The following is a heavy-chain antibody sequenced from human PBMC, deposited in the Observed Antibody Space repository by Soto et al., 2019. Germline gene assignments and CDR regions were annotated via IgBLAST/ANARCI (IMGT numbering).Heavy chain of an antibody. CDR3: ARGSRQLVAYYYGMDV. Sequence: QVQLVQSGAEVKKPGSSVKVSCKASGGTFSSYAISWVRQAPGQGLEWMGGIIPIFGTANYAQKFQGRVTITADESTSTDYMQLSSLRSEDTAVYYCARGSRQLVAYYYGMDVWGQGTTVTVSS. V-gene: IGHV1-69*12. J-gene: IGHJ6*02. D-gene: IGHD6-6*01. CDR2: IIPIFGTA. CDR1: GGTFSSYA.